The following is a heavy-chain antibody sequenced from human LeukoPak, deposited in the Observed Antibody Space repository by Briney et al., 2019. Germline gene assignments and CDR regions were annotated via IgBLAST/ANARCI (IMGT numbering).Heavy chain of an antibody. Sequence: ASGKLSFKGSGYAFTSYGISWVRQGPGQGLEWVGGISVYNGNTNYEQEPQDRVTMTTDKDTRTAYQEWTSRRCDDEAVYYCARGARYRSRWYPSYHYMDVWGKGTTVTTSS. J-gene: IGHJ6*03. V-gene: IGHV1-18*01. D-gene: IGHD6-13*01. CDR3: ARGARYRSRWYPSYHYMDV. CDR2: ISVYNGNT. CDR1: GYAFTSYG.